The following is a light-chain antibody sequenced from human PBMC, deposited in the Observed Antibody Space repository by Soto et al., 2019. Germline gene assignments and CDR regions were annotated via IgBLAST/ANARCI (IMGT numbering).Light chain of an antibody. V-gene: IGKV1-17*01. CDR3: QQYYRSSIT. CDR2: AAS. CDR1: QGIRND. J-gene: IGKJ5*01. Sequence: DLQMTQSPSSLSASVVYRVTITCRASQGIRNDLGWYQQKPGKAPKRLIYAASSLQSGVPSRFSGSGSGTEFTLTISSLQPEHFATYYCQQYYRSSITFGQGTRLEIK.